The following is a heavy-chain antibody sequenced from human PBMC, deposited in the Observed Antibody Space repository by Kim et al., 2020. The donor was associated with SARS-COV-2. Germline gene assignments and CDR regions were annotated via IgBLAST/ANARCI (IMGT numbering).Heavy chain of an antibody. Sequence: GASLRLSCAASGFTFNTYGMTWVRQAPGKGLEWVSHISSDGRIISYADSVRGRFTISRDNAKNSVYLQMNSLRDEDTALYYCATDPDGDLDFDYWGQGTL. V-gene: IGHV3-48*02. CDR3: ATDPDGDLDFDY. J-gene: IGHJ4*02. CDR1: GFTFNTYG. D-gene: IGHD4-17*01. CDR2: ISSDGRII.